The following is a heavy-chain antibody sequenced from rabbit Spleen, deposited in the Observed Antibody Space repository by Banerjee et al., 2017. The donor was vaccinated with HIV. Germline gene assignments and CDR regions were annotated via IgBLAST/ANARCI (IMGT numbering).Heavy chain of an antibody. CDR1: GLDFSSSYW. CDR2: INAVTGKA. CDR3: ARNFDL. Sequence: EQLEESGGDLVKPGASLTLTCKASGLDFSSSYWMCWVRQAPGKGLEWIACINAVTGKAVYANWAKGRSTFSKTSSTTVTLQMTSLTAADTATYFCARNFDLWGPGTLVTVS. V-gene: IGHV1S45*01. J-gene: IGHJ4*01.